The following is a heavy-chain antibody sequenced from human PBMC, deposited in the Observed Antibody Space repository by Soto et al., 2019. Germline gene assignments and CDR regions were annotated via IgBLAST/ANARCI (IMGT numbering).Heavy chain of an antibody. Sequence: SGPTLVNPTQTLTLTCSFSGFSLSAYGVRVIWFRQPPGETLEWLALIHWNDDKRYSPYLESRLTITKDTSKNQVVLTLTNLDPLDTGTYFCAHTKDSSGFLTSWGQGILVTVSS. CDR2: IHWNDDK. CDR3: AHTKDSSGFLTS. D-gene: IGHD3-22*01. V-gene: IGHV2-5*01. CDR1: GFSLSAYGVR. J-gene: IGHJ5*02.